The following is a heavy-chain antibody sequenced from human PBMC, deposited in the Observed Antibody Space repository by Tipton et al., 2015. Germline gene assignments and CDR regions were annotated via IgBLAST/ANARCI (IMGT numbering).Heavy chain of an antibody. CDR3: ARLRETYGSDSDNWFDP. Sequence: GLVKPSETLSLACSVSGDFIRNNYWSWIRQAAGKGLEWIGRIYSGGSVDYNSSLKGRVTMSVDTSKNEFSLKLSSVTAADTAVYYCARLRETYGSDSDNWFDPWGQGTLVTVSS. V-gene: IGHV4-4*07. J-gene: IGHJ5*02. CDR1: GDFIRNNY. CDR2: IYSGGSV. D-gene: IGHD3-10*01.